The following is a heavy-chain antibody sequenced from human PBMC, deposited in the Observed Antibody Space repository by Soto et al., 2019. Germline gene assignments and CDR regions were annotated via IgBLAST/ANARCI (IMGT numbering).Heavy chain of an antibody. Sequence: QVQLVESGGGVVQPGRSLRLSCAASGFTFSSYGMHWVRQAPGKGLEWVAVISYDGSNKYYADSVQGRFTISRDNSKNTLYLPMTNLRDEDTAVYYCAKRARITGSTYFDYGGQGTLVTVSS. D-gene: IGHD1-7*01. CDR3: AKRARITGSTYFDY. CDR1: GFTFSSYG. J-gene: IGHJ4*02. V-gene: IGHV3-30*18. CDR2: ISYDGSNK.